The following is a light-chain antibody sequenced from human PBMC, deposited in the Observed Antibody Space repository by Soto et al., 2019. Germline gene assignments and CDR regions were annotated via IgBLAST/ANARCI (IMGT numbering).Light chain of an antibody. Sequence: QSVLTQPASVSGSPGQSITISCTGTSSDAGGYNYVSWYQHHPGKVPKLMIYEVINRPSGVSDRFSGSKSGNTASLTISGLLPEDEADYYCTSYRSSSAPVVFGGGTKLTVL. V-gene: IGLV2-14*01. CDR2: EVI. J-gene: IGLJ2*01. CDR3: TSYRSSSAPVV. CDR1: SSDAGGYNY.